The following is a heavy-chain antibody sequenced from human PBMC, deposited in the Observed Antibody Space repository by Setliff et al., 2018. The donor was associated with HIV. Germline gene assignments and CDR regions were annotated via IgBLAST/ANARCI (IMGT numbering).Heavy chain of an antibody. Sequence: SETLSLTCTVSGYSISSGYCWGWIRQPPGKGLEWIGSIYHSGSTYYNPSLKSRVTISRDNARDTLYLEMNSLRVEDTAVYHCARDFDWPQACWGQGTLVTVSS. J-gene: IGHJ4*02. V-gene: IGHV4-38-2*02. CDR3: ARDFDWPQAC. CDR2: IYHSGST. CDR1: GYSISSGYC. D-gene: IGHD3-9*01.